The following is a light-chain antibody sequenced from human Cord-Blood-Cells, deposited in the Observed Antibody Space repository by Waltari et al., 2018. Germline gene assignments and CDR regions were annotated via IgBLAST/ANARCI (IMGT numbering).Light chain of an antibody. CDR3: QVWDSSSDHPVV. CDR2: DDS. CDR1: NIGSKS. Sequence: SYVLTQPPSVSVAPGKTARITCGGNNIGSKSVHWYQQKPGQAPVLVVYDDSDRPSGIPGGFSGSNAGNTATLTISRVEAGDEAGYYCQVWDSSSDHPVVFGGGTKLTVL. J-gene: IGLJ2*01. V-gene: IGLV3-21*03.